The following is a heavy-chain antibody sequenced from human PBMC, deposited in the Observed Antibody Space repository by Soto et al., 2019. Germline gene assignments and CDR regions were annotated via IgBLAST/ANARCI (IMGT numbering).Heavy chain of an antibody. CDR2: IYYNSDRI. J-gene: IGHJ4*02. Sequence: GGSLRLSYAAAEFSFSSYAMSWVRQAPGKGLEWVSGIYYNSDRIDYGDSVKGRFATSRDNAKNSLYLQMNSLRPEDTAVYYCVKDVLPGGADYWGLGTLVTVSS. D-gene: IGHD3-16*01. CDR1: EFSFSSYA. V-gene: IGHV3-9*01. CDR3: VKDVLPGGADY.